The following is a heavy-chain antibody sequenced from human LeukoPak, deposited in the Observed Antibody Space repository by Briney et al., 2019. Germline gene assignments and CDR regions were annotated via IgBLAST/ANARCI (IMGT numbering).Heavy chain of an antibody. D-gene: IGHD3-9*01. Sequence: PGGSLRLSCAASGFTFSSYAMHWVRQAPGKGLEWVAVISYDGSNKYYADSVKGRFTISRDNSKNTLYLQMNSLRAEDTAVYYCARDQTPDVLTGYPDYYGMDVWGQGTTVTVSS. CDR2: ISYDGSNK. CDR3: ARDQTPDVLTGYPDYYGMDV. V-gene: IGHV3-30-3*01. CDR1: GFTFSSYA. J-gene: IGHJ6*02.